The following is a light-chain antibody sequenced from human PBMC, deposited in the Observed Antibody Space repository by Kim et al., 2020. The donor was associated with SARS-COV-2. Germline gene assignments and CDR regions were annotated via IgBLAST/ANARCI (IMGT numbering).Light chain of an antibody. Sequence: QSALTQPASVSGSPGQSITISCTGTSSDVGSYNLVSWYQQHPGKAPKLMIYEVSKRPSGVSNRFSGSKSDNTASLTISGLQAEDEADYYCCSYAGISTFVVFGGGTKL. J-gene: IGLJ2*01. CDR3: CSYAGISTFVV. CDR1: SSDVGSYNL. CDR2: EVS. V-gene: IGLV2-23*02.